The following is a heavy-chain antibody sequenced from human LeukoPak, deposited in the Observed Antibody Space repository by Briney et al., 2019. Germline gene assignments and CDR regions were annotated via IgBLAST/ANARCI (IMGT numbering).Heavy chain of an antibody. CDR1: GGSISSGDYY. D-gene: IGHD3-22*01. CDR3: ARGESDGSGWYFDY. CDR2: IYYSGST. V-gene: IGHV4-30-4*01. J-gene: IGHJ4*02. Sequence: ASQTLSLTCTVSGGSISSGDYYWSWIRQPPGKGLEWIGYIYYSGSTYYNPSLKSRVTISVDTSKNQFSLKLSSVTAADTAVYYCARGESDGSGWYFDYWGQGTLVTVSS.